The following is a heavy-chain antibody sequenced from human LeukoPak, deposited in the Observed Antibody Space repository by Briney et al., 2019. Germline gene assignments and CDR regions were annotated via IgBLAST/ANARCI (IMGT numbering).Heavy chain of an antibody. Sequence: QSGGSLRLSCATAGFTFSTFGIHWARQTPGKGLEWAAAIQSDGSKQYYGDSVKGRFTISRDSSKNTVYLQMNSLRDEDTAVYYCARDVDTSSHSSQLDPWGQGTLVTVSS. CDR3: ARDVDTSSHSSQLDP. V-gene: IGHV3-33*01. CDR2: IQSDGSKQ. D-gene: IGHD5-18*01. CDR1: GFTFSTFG. J-gene: IGHJ5*02.